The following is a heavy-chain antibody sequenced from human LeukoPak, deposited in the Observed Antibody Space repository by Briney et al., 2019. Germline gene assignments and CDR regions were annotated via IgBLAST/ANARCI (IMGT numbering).Heavy chain of an antibody. D-gene: IGHD3-22*01. V-gene: IGHV3-23*01. CDR2: ISGSGGYT. CDR1: KFTFSTFS. Sequence: GGFLRLSCAASKFTFSTFSMSWVRQAPGKGLEWVSSISGSGGYTYYANSVKGRFTISRDNSKNTLFLQMNSLRAEDTAVYYCAKGQYYYDSSGYYYWDYWGQGTLVTVSS. J-gene: IGHJ4*02. CDR3: AKGQYYYDSSGYYYWDY.